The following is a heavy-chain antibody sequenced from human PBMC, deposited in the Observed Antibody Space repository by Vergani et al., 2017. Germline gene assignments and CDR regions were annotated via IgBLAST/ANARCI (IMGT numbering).Heavy chain of an antibody. J-gene: IGHJ4*02. CDR2: ISYDGSNK. V-gene: IGHV3-30*01. D-gene: IGHD1/OR15-1a*01. Sequence: QVQLVESGGGVVQPGRSLRLSCAASGFTFSSYAMHWVRQAPGKGLEWVAVISYDGSNKYYADSVKGRFTISRDNSKNTLYLQMNSLRAEDTAVYYCAKDNEQRLAFDYWGQGTLVTVSS. CDR3: AKDNEQRLAFDY. CDR1: GFTFSSYA.